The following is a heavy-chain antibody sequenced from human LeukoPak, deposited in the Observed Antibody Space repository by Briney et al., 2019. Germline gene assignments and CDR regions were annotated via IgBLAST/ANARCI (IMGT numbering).Heavy chain of an antibody. CDR1: GFTFSDYS. J-gene: IGHJ4*02. CDR3: AIGPYKYVISANPDY. Sequence: SGGSLRLSCAASGFTFSDYSMNWVRQATGKGLEWVSYISSIGATIYYADSVKGRFTISRDNAKNSLFLQMNSLRAEDTAVYYCAIGPYKYVISANPDYWGQGTLVTVSS. D-gene: IGHD1-1*01. V-gene: IGHV3-48*01. CDR2: ISSIGATI.